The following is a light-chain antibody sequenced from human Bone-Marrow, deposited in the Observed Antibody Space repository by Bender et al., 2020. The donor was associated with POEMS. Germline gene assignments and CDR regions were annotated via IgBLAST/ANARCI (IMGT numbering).Light chain of an antibody. CDR3: AAWDDRLNGWV. J-gene: IGLJ3*02. Sequence: SVLPQPPSVSAAPGQKITISCSGSSSNIGDNFVSWYQLLPGSAPKLLIYDNKKRPSEISDRFSASKSDTSATLAITGLQTGDEADYYCAAWDDRLNGWVFGGGTKLTVL. V-gene: IGLV1-51*01. CDR2: DNK. CDR1: SSNIGDNF.